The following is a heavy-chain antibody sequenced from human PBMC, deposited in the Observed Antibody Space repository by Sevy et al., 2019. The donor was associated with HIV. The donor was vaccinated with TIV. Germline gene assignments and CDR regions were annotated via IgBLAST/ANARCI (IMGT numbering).Heavy chain of an antibody. CDR2: IKQDGSEK. CDR1: GFTFSSYW. V-gene: IGHV3-7*01. D-gene: IGHD2-2*01. CDR3: ARVRAYCSSTSCYPYYFDY. Sequence: GGSLRLSCAASGFTFSSYWMSWVRQAPGKGLEWVANIKQDGSEKYYVDSVKGRFTISRDNAKNSLYLQMNSLRAEDKAVYYCARVRAYCSSTSCYPYYFDYWGQGTLVTVSS. J-gene: IGHJ4*02.